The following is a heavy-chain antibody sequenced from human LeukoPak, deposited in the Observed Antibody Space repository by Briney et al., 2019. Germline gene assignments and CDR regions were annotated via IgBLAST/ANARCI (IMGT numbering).Heavy chain of an antibody. V-gene: IGHV1-2*02. J-gene: IGHJ4*02. CDR3: ARAGYDYGDSSDF. CDR2: INPKNGDS. D-gene: IGHD4-17*01. CDR1: GYPFTTYY. Sequence: PSVNVSCKASGYPFTTYYIHWVRQAPGQGLEWMGCINPKNGDSKYAQKFQGRVTMTRATSIATAYMEVSRLISDDTAVYFCARAGYDYGDSSDFWGQGTLVTVSS.